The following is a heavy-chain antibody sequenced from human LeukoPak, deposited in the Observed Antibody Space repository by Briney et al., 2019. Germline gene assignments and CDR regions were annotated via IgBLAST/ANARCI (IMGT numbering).Heavy chain of an antibody. V-gene: IGHV4-34*01. D-gene: IGHD2-2*01. Sequence: PSETLSLTCAVCGGSFSGYYWNWIRQPPGKGLEWIGEINYSGSTNYNPSLKNRVTISIDTSKSQFSLKLSSVTAADTAVYYCVRDRDCGDTNCSFGRRKKKYWGQGTLVTVSS. CDR3: VRDRDCGDTNCSFGRRKKKY. CDR1: GGSFSGYY. CDR2: INYSGST. J-gene: IGHJ4*02.